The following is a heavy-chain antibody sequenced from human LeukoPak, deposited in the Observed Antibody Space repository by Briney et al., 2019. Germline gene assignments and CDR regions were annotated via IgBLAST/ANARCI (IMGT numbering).Heavy chain of an antibody. CDR3: ARGYPDIVVVVAAKPHAFDI. J-gene: IGHJ3*02. Sequence: PSETLSLTCTVSGGSISSSSYYWGWIRQPPGKGLEWIGSIYYSGSTYYNPSLKSRVTISVDTSKNQFSLKLSSVTAADTAVYYCARGYPDIVVVVAAKPHAFDIWGQGTMVTVSS. CDR1: GGSISSSSYY. CDR2: IYYSGST. D-gene: IGHD2-15*01. V-gene: IGHV4-39*07.